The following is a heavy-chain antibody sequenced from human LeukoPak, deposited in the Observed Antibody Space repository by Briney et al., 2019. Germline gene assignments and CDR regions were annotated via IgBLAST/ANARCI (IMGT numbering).Heavy chain of an antibody. Sequence: SETLSLTCTVSGGSISSYYWSWIRQPPGKGLEWIGYIYYSGSTNYNPSLKSRVTISVDTSKNQFSLKLSSETAADTAVYYCASITNPYVPWGQGTLVTVSS. J-gene: IGHJ5*02. CDR1: GGSISSYY. V-gene: IGHV4-59*01. CDR2: IYYSGST. CDR3: ASITNPYVP. D-gene: IGHD3-10*01.